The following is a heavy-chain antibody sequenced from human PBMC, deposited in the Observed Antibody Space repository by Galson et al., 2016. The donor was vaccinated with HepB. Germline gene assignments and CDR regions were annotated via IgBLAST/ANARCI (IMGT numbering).Heavy chain of an antibody. Sequence: SVKVSCKASGYTFSSYGISWVRQAHGQGLEWMGWINPYNGNTNYAQNVQGRITMTTDTSTSTAHMELRSLRSDDTAMYSCVRDRDTLIRVLEWSYPKKNLDVWGQGTTVIVSS. CDR2: INPYNGNT. CDR3: VRDRDTLIRVLEWSYPKKNLDV. CDR1: GYTFSSYG. J-gene: IGHJ6*02. D-gene: IGHD3-3*01. V-gene: IGHV1-18*01.